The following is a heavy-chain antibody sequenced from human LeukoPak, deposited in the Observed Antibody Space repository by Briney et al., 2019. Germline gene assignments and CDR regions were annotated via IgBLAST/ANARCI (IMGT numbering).Heavy chain of an antibody. CDR1: GFTFSNYA. D-gene: IGHD2-21*02. CDR3: AKRSGGDTGAFDF. J-gene: IGHJ3*01. Sequence: GGSLRLSCVASGFTFSNYAMTWVRRAPGKGLAWVSTLTSTGGATYYADSLEGRFTISRDNSKNTLYLQMNSLRADDTAVYHCAKRSGGDTGAFDFWGQGTMVTVPS. CDR2: LTSTGGAT. V-gene: IGHV3-23*01.